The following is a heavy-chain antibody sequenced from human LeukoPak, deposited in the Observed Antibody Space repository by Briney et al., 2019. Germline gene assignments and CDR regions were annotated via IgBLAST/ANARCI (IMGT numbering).Heavy chain of an antibody. CDR3: AKSSYYDSSGYYREYYFDY. CDR1: GFAFSAYA. V-gene: IGHV3-30-3*02. Sequence: SGGSLRLSCAASGFAFSAYAMHWVRQAPGKGLEWVAVISFDGNTKYYADSVKGRFTISRDNSKNTLYLQMNSLRDEDTAVYYCAKSSYYDSSGYYREYYFDYWGQGTLVTVSS. D-gene: IGHD3-22*01. CDR2: ISFDGNTK. J-gene: IGHJ4*02.